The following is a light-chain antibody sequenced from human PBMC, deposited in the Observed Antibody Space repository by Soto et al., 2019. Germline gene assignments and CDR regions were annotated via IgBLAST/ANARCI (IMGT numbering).Light chain of an antibody. CDR1: QRVTSSY. V-gene: IGKV3-20*01. CDR3: HQYGTSPQT. CDR2: GAS. J-gene: IGKJ1*01. Sequence: EIVLTQSPGTLSLSPGERATLSCRASQRVTSSYLAWFQQKPGQPPRVIIHGASSRANGIPDRFSGSGSGTDFTLTISRLEPEDFAVYYCHQYGTSPQTFGQGTKVEVK.